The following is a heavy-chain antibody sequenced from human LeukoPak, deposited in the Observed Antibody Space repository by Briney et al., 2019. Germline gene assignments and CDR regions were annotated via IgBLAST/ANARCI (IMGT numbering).Heavy chain of an antibody. J-gene: IGHJ5*02. Sequence: PGGSLRLSCAAPGFTFSSYSMNWVRQAPGKGLEWVSSISSSSSYIYYADSVKGRFTISRDNAKNSLYLQMNSLRAEDTAVYYCARDPGGRFDPWGQGTLVTVSS. CDR2: ISSSSSYI. V-gene: IGHV3-21*01. D-gene: IGHD3-10*01. CDR3: ARDPGGRFDP. CDR1: GFTFSSYS.